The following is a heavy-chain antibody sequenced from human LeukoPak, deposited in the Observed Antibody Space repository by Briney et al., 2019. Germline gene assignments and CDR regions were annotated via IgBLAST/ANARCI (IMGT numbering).Heavy chain of an antibody. Sequence: ASVKVSCKASGCTFTYYYMHWVRQAPGQGLEWMGWINPNSGGTNYAQKFQGRVTMTRNTSISTAYMELSSLRSEDTAVYYCARGDSGGSYYFEFGVIDYWGQGTLVTVSS. J-gene: IGHJ4*02. CDR3: ARGDSGGSYYFEFGVIDY. CDR1: GCTFTYYY. D-gene: IGHD1-26*01. V-gene: IGHV1-2*02. CDR2: INPNSGGT.